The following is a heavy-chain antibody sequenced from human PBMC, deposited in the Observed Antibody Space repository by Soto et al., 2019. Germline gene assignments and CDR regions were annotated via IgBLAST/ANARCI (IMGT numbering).Heavy chain of an antibody. CDR3: ARVSDR. CDR1: GGFISSGRYS. J-gene: IGHJ5*02. CDR2: IYHSGST. V-gene: IGHV4-30-2*01. Sequence: SETLSLTCAGSGGFISSGRYSWSWIRQPPGKGLEWIGYIYHSGSTYYNPSLKSRVTISVDRSKNQFSLKLSSVTAADTAVYYCARVSDRWGQGTLVTVS.